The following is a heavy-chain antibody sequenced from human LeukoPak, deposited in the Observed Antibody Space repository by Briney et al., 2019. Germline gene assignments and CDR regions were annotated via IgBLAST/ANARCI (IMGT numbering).Heavy chain of an antibody. D-gene: IGHD5-12*01. CDR2: IYYSGST. CDR1: GGSISSYY. CDR3: ASSGGGYEDY. V-gene: IGHV4-59*01. J-gene: IGHJ4*02. Sequence: KSSETLSLTCTVSGGSISSYYWSWIRQPPGKGLEWIGYIYYSGSTNYNPSLKSRVTISVDTSKNQFSLKLSSVTAEDTAVYYCASSGGGYEDYWGQGTLVTVSS.